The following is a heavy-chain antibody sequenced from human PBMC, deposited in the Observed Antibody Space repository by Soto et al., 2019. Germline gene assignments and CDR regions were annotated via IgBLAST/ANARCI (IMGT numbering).Heavy chain of an antibody. J-gene: IGHJ3*02. D-gene: IGHD1-7*01. CDR3: AGYNWNYVGDDAFDI. Sequence: QVQLQESGPGLVKPSQTLSLTCTVSGGSISSGDYYWSWIRQPPGKGLEWIGYIYYSGSTYYNPSLKSRVTIXXDXSXXQFSLKLSSVTAADTAVYYCAGYNWNYVGDDAFDIWGQGTMVTVSS. V-gene: IGHV4-30-4*01. CDR1: GGSISSGDYY. CDR2: IYYSGST.